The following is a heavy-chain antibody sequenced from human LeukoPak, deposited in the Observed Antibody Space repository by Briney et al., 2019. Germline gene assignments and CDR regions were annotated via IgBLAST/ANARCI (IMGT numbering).Heavy chain of an antibody. Sequence: SETLSLTCAVYGGSFSGYYWSWIRQPPGKGLEWIGEINHSGSTNYNPSLKGRVTISVDTSKNQFSLKLSSVTAADTAVYYCARVHYLGYYYMDVWGKGTTVTVSS. CDR1: GGSFSGYY. J-gene: IGHJ6*03. CDR2: INHSGST. V-gene: IGHV4-34*01. CDR3: ARVHYLGYYYMDV. D-gene: IGHD3-10*01.